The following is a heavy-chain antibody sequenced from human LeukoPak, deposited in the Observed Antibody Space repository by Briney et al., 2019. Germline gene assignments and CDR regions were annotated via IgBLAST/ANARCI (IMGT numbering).Heavy chain of an antibody. D-gene: IGHD3-10*01. J-gene: IGHJ4*02. V-gene: IGHV3-48*03. CDR3: ARDPMVRGVFDY. Sequence: PGGSLRLSCAASGFTFGSYEMNWVRQAPGKGLEWVSYISSSGSTIYYADSVKGRFTISRDNAKNSLYLQMNSLRAEDTAVYYCARDPMVRGVFDYWGQGTLVTVSS. CDR2: ISSSGSTI. CDR1: GFTFGSYE.